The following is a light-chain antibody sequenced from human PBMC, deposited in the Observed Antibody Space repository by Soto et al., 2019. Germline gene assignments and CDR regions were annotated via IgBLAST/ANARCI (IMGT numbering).Light chain of an antibody. J-gene: IGLJ1*01. CDR1: SNDVGGYNY. Sequence: QSALTQPASVSGSTGQSITISCTGSSNDVGGYNYVSWYQQHPGKAPKLMIYDVSDRPSGVSNRFSGSKSGNTASLTISGLQAEDEADYYCSSYTSSSTRVFGTGTKLTVL. CDR2: DVS. V-gene: IGLV2-14*01. CDR3: SSYTSSSTRV.